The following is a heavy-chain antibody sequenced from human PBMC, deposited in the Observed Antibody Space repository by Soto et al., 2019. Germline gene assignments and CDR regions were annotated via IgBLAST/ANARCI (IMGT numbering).Heavy chain of an antibody. J-gene: IGHJ6*02. Sequence: PGGSLRLSCAASGFTFSDYYMSWIRQAPGKGLEWVSYISSSSSYTNYADSVKGRFTISRDNAKNSLYLQMNSLRAEDTAVYYCARDGGITMVRGVIYYYYGMDVWGQGTTVTVSS. V-gene: IGHV3-11*06. CDR3: ARDGGITMVRGVIYYYYGMDV. D-gene: IGHD3-10*01. CDR2: ISSSSSYT. CDR1: GFTFSDYY.